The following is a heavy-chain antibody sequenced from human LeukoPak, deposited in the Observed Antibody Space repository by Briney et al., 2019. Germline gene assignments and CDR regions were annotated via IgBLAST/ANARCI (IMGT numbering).Heavy chain of an antibody. CDR1: GFTFSNNA. V-gene: IGHV3-23*01. D-gene: IGHD1-14*01. CDR3: AKCGAASRTTCQESAFDM. J-gene: IGHJ3*02. CDR2: VNGSGVVT. Sequence: GGSLRLSCAASGFTFSNNAMSWVRQAPGKGLEWVSSVNGSGVVTHFAASVRGRFTISRDNSKNILYLEMSSLRAEDTAVYYCAKCGAASRTTCQESAFDMWGQGTMVIVSS.